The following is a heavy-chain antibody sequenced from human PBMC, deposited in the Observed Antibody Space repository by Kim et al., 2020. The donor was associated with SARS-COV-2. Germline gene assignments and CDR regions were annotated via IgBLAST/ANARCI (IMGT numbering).Heavy chain of an antibody. CDR2: IYYSGST. CDR3: ARDIIAAAGTGYYYYYGMDV. J-gene: IGHJ6*02. CDR1: GGFISSGGYY. Sequence: SETLSLTCTVSGGFISSGGYYWSWIRQHPGKGLEWIGYIYYSGSTYYNPSLKSRVTISVDTSKNQFSLKLSSVTAADTAVYYCARDIIAAAGTGYYYYYGMDVWGQGTTVTVSS. V-gene: IGHV4-31*03. D-gene: IGHD6-13*01.